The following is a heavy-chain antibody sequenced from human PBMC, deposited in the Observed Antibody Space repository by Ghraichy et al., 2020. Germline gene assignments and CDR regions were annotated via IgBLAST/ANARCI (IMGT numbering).Heavy chain of an antibody. CDR2: IIPIFGTA. V-gene: IGHV1-69*13. CDR3: AKTGFPTTDDNST. J-gene: IGHJ5*02. Sequence: SVKVSCKASGGTFSSYAISWVRQAPGQGLEWMGGIIPIFGTANYAQKFQGRVTITADESTSTAYMELSSLRSEDTAVYYCAKTGFPTTDDNSTWGQGTLVTVSS. CDR1: GGTFSSYA. D-gene: IGHD1-1*01.